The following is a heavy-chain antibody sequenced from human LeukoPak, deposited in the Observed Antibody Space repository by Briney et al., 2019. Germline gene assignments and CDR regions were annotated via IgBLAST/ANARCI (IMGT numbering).Heavy chain of an antibody. D-gene: IGHD2-2*01. CDR2: ISAYNGNT. CDR3: ARDETVVVVPAAIGCDY. Sequence: ASVTVSCKASGYTFTSYGISWVRQAPGQGLEWMGWISAYNGNTNYAQKLQGRVTMTTDTSTSTAYMELRSLRSDDTAVYYCARDETVVVVPAAIGCDYWGQGTLVTVSS. J-gene: IGHJ4*02. V-gene: IGHV1-18*01. CDR1: GYTFTSYG.